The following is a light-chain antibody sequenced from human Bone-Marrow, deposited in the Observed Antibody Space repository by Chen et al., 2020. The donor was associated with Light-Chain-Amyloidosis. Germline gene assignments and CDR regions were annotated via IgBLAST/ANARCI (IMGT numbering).Light chain of an antibody. J-gene: IGKJ4*01. CDR1: QTISSNY. CDR2: GSS. CDR3: QQYGNSPLT. V-gene: IGKV3-20*01. Sequence: EIVLTQSPGTLSLSPGEGANLSCRASQTISSNYLTWYQQKFGQAPRLLIYGSSSRATGIPDRFTGSGSGTDFPLIINRLEPEDFAMYYCQQYGNSPLTFGGGTKVEIK.